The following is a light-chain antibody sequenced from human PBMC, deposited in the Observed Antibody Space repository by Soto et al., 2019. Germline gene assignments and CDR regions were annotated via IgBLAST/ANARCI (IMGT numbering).Light chain of an antibody. CDR3: QQYYSTPLT. J-gene: IGKJ4*01. CDR1: QSVLYSSNNKNY. V-gene: IGKV4-1*01. Sequence: IVMTQSPESLAVSLGERATINCKSSQSVLYSSNNKNYLAWYQQKPGQPPKLLIYWASTRESGVPDRFSGSGSGTDFTLTISSLQAEDVAVSYCQQYYSTPLTFGGGTKVDIK. CDR2: WAS.